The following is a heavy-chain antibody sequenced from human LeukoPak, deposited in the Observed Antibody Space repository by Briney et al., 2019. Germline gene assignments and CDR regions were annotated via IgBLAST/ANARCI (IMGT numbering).Heavy chain of an antibody. D-gene: IGHD3-22*01. CDR2: LSYDGSND. V-gene: IGHV3-30-3*01. CDR3: ARTYHYDRSGYYDNWFDP. Sequence: GWSLSLSCAASGFTFSTYTMHWVRQAPGKGLEWIALLSYDGSNDYYADSVKGRFTISRDNSKNTLYLQMDSLRADDTAVYYCARTYHYDRSGYYDNWFDPWGLGTLVTVAS. J-gene: IGHJ5*02. CDR1: GFTFSTYT.